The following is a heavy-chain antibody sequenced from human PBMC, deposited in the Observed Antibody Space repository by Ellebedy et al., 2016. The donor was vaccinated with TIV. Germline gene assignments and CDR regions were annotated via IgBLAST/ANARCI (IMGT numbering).Heavy chain of an antibody. CDR1: GFTFSSFL. J-gene: IGHJ4*02. V-gene: IGHV3-30-3*01. Sequence: GESLKISXAASGFTFSSFLMHWVRQAPGEGLEWVALISYDGSNKYYADSVKGRFTISRDNSKNTLYLQMNTLRPEDTAVYYCGTPGDCGGDCLVDYWGQGTLVTVSS. CDR3: GTPGDCGGDCLVDY. CDR2: ISYDGSNK. D-gene: IGHD2-21*02.